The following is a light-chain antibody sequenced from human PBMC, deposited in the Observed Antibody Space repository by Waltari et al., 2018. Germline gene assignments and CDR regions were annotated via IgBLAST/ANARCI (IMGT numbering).Light chain of an antibody. V-gene: IGLV7-46*01. CDR1: AGAVNGSNY. CDR3: WLHYSGAVL. J-gene: IGLJ2*01. CDR2: DTN. Sequence: QAVVTQEPSLTVSPGGTVTLTCGSSAGAVNGSNYPYWFQHKPGQAPRTLIYDTNNKLSWTPARFSGSLLGGKAALTLSGAQPEDEAEYYCWLHYSGAVLFGGGTRLTVL.